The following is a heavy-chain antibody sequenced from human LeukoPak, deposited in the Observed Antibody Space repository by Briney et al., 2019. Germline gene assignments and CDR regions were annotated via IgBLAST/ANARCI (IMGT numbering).Heavy chain of an antibody. V-gene: IGHV1-18*01. Sequence: ASVKVSCKASGYTFTSYGISWVRQAPGQGLEWMGWINPNSGGTNYAQKFQGRVTMTRDMSTSTVYMELSSLRSEDTAVYYCARDWIVGARYVGYWGQGTLVTVSS. CDR1: GYTFTSYG. CDR3: ARDWIVGARYVGY. D-gene: IGHD1-26*01. J-gene: IGHJ4*02. CDR2: INPNSGGT.